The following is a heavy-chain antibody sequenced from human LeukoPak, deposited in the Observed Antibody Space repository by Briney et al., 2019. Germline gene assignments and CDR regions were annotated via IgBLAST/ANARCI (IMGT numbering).Heavy chain of an antibody. CDR1: GGSISSYY. CDR3: ARDSSGWYFDY. D-gene: IGHD6-19*01. Sequence: SETLSLTCTVSGGSISSYYWSWIRQPPGKGLKWIGYIYYSGSTSYSPSLRSRVTISVDTSKNQFSLKLSSVTAADTAVYYCARDSSGWYFDYWGQGTLVTVSS. CDR2: IYYSGST. J-gene: IGHJ4*02. V-gene: IGHV4-59*01.